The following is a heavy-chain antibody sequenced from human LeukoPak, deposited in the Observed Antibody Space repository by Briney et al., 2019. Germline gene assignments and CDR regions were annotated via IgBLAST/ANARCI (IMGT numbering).Heavy chain of an antibody. J-gene: IGHJ6*04. CDR3: AGLGITMIGGV. Sequence: AGGSLRLSCAASGFTFSSYWMNWVRQAPGKGLEWVANIKQDGSEKYYVDSVKGRFTISRDNAKNSLYLQMNSLRAEDTAVYYCAGLGITMIGGVWGKGTTVTISS. V-gene: IGHV3-7*01. CDR2: IKQDGSEK. D-gene: IGHD3-10*02. CDR1: GFTFSSYW.